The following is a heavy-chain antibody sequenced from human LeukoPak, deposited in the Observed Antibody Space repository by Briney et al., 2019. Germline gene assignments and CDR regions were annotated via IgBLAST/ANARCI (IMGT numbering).Heavy chain of an antibody. D-gene: IGHD3-10*01. CDR1: GYTFTGYY. CDR2: INPNSGDT. V-gene: IGHV1-2*02. CDR3: ARGDYYGSPKVVAA. J-gene: IGHJ5*02. Sequence: ASVKVSCKASGYTFTGYYMHWVRQAPGQGLEWMGWINPNSGDTNYAQKFQDRVTMTRDTSISTAYIELNLLRSDDTAVYYCARGDYYGSPKVVAAWGQGTLVTVSS.